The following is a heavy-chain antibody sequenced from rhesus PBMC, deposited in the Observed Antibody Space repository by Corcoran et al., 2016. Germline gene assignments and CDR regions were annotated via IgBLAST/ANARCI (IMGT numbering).Heavy chain of an antibody. CDR2: IYWNDDK. J-gene: IGHJ6*01. V-gene: IGHV2S1*01. D-gene: IGHD4-4*01. CDR3: ARVEVATPHYGLDS. Sequence: QVTLKESGPALVKPTQTLTLTCTFSGFSLSTSGMGVGWFRQPPGQAREWLASIYWNDDKYYSTSLKSRLTITKDTSKNQVVLTMTNMDPGDTATYYCARVEVATPHYGLDSWGQGVVVTVSS. CDR1: GFSLSTSGMG.